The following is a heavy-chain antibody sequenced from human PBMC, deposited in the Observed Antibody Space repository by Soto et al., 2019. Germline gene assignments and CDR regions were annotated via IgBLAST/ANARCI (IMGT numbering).Heavy chain of an antibody. CDR1: GFTFSNAW. CDR3: TTVGSGITGTTPNGSGYYYGMDV. Sequence: PGGSLRLSCAASGFTFSNAWMSWVRQAPGKGLEWVGRIKSKSDGGTTDYAAPVKGRFTISRDDSKNTLYLQMNSLKTEDTAVYYCTTVGSGITGTTPNGSGYYYGMDVWGQGTRVTVSS. J-gene: IGHJ6*02. V-gene: IGHV3-15*01. CDR2: IKSKSDGGTT. D-gene: IGHD1-7*01.